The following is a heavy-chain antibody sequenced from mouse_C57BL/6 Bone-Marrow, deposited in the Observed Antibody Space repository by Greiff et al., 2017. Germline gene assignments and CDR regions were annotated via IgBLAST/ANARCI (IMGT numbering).Heavy chain of an antibody. CDR1: GFNIKDDY. CDR2: IDPENGDT. Sequence: VQLQQSGAELVRPGASVKLSCTASGFNIKDDYMHWVKQRPEQGLEWIGWIDPENGDTEYASKFQGKATITADTSSNTASLQLSSLTSADTAVYYCTTDDYRLDYWGQGTSVTVSS. V-gene: IGHV14-4*01. J-gene: IGHJ4*01. D-gene: IGHD2-4*01. CDR3: TTDDYRLDY.